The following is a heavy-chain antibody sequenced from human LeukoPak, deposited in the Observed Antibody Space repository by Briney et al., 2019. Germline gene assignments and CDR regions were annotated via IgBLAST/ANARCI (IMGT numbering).Heavy chain of an antibody. CDR3: AKDDAWLRFGE. Sequence: GGSLRLSCAASGFTFSGAWMHWVRQDPGKGLVWVSLIKSDGSAIYADSVKGRFTMSRDNAKSTVYLQMNSLRAEDTAVYYCAKDDAWLRFGEWSQGTLVTVSS. J-gene: IGHJ4*02. V-gene: IGHV3-74*01. D-gene: IGHD3-10*01. CDR1: GFTFSGAW. CDR2: IKSDGSA.